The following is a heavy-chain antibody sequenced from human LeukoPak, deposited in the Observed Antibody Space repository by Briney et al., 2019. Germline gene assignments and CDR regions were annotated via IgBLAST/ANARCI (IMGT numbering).Heavy chain of an antibody. CDR2: IYYSGST. Sequence: SETLSLTCTVSGGSISSYYWSWIRQPPGKGLEWIGYIYYSGSTNYNPSLKSRVTISVDTSKNQFSLKLSSVTAADTAVYYCARAIRSPGYSKYRPKQVSFDYWGQGTLVTVST. CDR3: ARAIRSPGYSKYRPKQVSFDY. D-gene: IGHD2-15*01. J-gene: IGHJ4*02. CDR1: GGSISSYY. V-gene: IGHV4-59*01.